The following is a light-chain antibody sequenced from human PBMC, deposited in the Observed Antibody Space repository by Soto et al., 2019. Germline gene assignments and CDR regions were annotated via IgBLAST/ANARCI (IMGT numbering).Light chain of an antibody. J-gene: IGKJ1*01. V-gene: IGKV3-20*01. CDR2: GAS. Sequence: EIVLTQSPCTLSLSPGERATLSCRASQSVSSSYLAWYQQKPGQAPRLLIYGASSRATGIPDRFSGSGSGTDFTLTISRLEPEDFAVYYCQQYGSSPKFGQGTKVDIK. CDR1: QSVSSSY. CDR3: QQYGSSPK.